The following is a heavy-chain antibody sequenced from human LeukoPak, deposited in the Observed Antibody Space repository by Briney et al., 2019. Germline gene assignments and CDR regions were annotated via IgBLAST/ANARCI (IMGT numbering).Heavy chain of an antibody. CDR3: ARDRGDSSGCYRETLFDY. Sequence: ASVKVSCKASGYTFTGYYMHWVRQAPGQGLEWMGWINPNSGGTNYAQKFQGRVTMTRDTSISTAYMELSRLRSDDTAVYYCARDRGDSSGCYRETLFDYWGQGTLVTVSS. J-gene: IGHJ4*02. V-gene: IGHV1-2*02. D-gene: IGHD3-22*01. CDR1: GYTFTGYY. CDR2: INPNSGGT.